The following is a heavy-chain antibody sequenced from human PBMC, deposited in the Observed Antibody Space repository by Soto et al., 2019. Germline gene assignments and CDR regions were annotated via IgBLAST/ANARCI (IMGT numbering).Heavy chain of an antibody. D-gene: IGHD1-26*01. CDR3: ARQGSGPYYYYGLDV. CDR2: ISTYNGDT. Sequence: QVQLVQSGPEVRKPGASVKVSCEASGYTFTTSGISWVRQVPGQGLEWMGWISTYNGDTNSAQNFQGRVLMTADTYKATDYIELMSLKSDDTAVYYCARQGSGPYYYYGLDVWGQGTTVTVSS. J-gene: IGHJ6*02. CDR1: GYTFTTSG. V-gene: IGHV1-18*01.